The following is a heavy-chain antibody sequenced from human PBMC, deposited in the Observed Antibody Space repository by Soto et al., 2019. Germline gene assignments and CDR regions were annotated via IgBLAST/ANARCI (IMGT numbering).Heavy chain of an antibody. J-gene: IGHJ6*02. Sequence: SETRSLTCTVSGGSIRSGDSYWSWIRQPPGKGPEWIGYIYYSGSTYYNPSLGSRVTISVDTSKNQFSLKLNSVTVADTAVYYCAREGAASYTYYYGTDVWGQGTTVTV. V-gene: IGHV4-30-4*01. D-gene: IGHD3-16*01. CDR3: AREGAASYTYYYGTDV. CDR2: IYYSGST. CDR1: GGSIRSGDSY.